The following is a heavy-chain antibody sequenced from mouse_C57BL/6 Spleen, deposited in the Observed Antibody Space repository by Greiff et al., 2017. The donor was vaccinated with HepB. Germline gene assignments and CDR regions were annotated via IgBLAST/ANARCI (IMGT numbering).Heavy chain of an antibody. CDR3: ARWAGRDSSHMDY. Sequence: VQLQQSGAELVKPGASVKLSCKASGYTFTSYWMQWVKQRPGQGLEWIGEIDPSDSYTNYNQKFKGKATLTVDTSSSTAYMQLSSLTSEDSAVYYCARWAGRDSSHMDYWGQGTSVTVSS. CDR1: GYTFTSYW. CDR2: IDPSDSYT. J-gene: IGHJ4*01. V-gene: IGHV1-50*01. D-gene: IGHD3-2*02.